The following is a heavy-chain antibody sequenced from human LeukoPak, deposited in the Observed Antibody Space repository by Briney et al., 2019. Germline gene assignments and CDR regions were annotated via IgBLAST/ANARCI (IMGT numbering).Heavy chain of an antibody. CDR3: ARDLWGNTSGGTRNPHY. Sequence: GASVKVSCKASGYTFTNYGITWVRQAAGQGLEWMGWISACNGNTNYAQKLQGRVTMTTDTSTSTAYMELRSLRSDDTAVYYRARDLWGNTSGGTRNPHYWGQGTLVTVSS. J-gene: IGHJ4*02. V-gene: IGHV1-18*01. D-gene: IGHD6-13*01. CDR1: GYTFTNYG. CDR2: ISACNGNT.